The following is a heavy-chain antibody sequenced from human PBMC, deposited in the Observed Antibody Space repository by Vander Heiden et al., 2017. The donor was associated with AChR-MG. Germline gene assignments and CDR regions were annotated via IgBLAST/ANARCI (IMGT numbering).Heavy chain of an antibody. CDR1: GFPFSSYA. Sequence: VQLLESGGGLVQPGGSLRLSCSASGFPFSSYAMSWVRQAPGKGLEWVSAISGSGGSTYYADSVKGRFTISRDNSKNTLYLQMNSLRAEDTAVYYCAKIWGIAVAGTPDYWGQGTLVTVSS. V-gene: IGHV3-23*01. D-gene: IGHD6-19*01. CDR2: ISGSGGST. CDR3: AKIWGIAVAGTPDY. J-gene: IGHJ4*02.